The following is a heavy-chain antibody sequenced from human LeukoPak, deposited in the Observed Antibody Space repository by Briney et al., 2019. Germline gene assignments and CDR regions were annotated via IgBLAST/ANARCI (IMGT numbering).Heavy chain of an antibody. CDR3: AREGLLVRGVIDY. V-gene: IGHV4-39*07. Sequence: SETLSLTCTVSSASISSSPYFWGWIRQSPGTGLEWIGSISYSGTTYYNPSLKSRVTISVDTSKNQFSLKLSSVTAADTAVYYCAREGLLVRGVIDYWGQGTLVTVSS. CDR1: SASISSSPYF. J-gene: IGHJ4*02. D-gene: IGHD3-10*01. CDR2: ISYSGTT.